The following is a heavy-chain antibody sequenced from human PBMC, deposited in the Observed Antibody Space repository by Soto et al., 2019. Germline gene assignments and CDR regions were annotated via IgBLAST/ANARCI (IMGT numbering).Heavy chain of an antibody. Sequence: SETLSLTCAVYGGSFSGYYWSWIRQPPGKGLEWIGEINHSGSTNYNPSLKSRVTISVDTSKNQFSLQLNSVTAEDTAVYYCARAMSVAGTLWYFDYWGQGTLVTVSS. CDR3: ARAMSVAGTLWYFDY. J-gene: IGHJ4*02. D-gene: IGHD6-19*01. CDR1: GGSFSGYY. V-gene: IGHV4-34*01. CDR2: INHSGST.